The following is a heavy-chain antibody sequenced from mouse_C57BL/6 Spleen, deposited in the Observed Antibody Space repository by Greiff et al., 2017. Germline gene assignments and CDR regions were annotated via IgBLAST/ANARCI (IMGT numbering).Heavy chain of an antibody. CDR1: GYTFTSYW. D-gene: IGHD1-1*01. Sequence: QVQLQQPGAELVRPGSSVKLSCKASGYTFTSYWMHWVKQRPIQGLEWIGNIDPSDSETHYNQKFKDKATLTVDKSSSTAYMQLSSLTSEDSAVYYCAREGYYYGSSPYYAMDYWGQGTSVTVSS. V-gene: IGHV1-52*01. J-gene: IGHJ4*01. CDR3: AREGYYYGSSPYYAMDY. CDR2: IDPSDSET.